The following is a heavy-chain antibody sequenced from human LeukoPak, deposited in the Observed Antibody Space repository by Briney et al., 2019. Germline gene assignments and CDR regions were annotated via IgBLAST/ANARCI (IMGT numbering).Heavy chain of an antibody. V-gene: IGHV1-2*02. CDR2: INPNSGGT. Sequence: GASVKVSCKASVYTFTGYYMHCVRHAPGQGLEGRGGINPNSGGTHYAQKFQGRVTMTRDTSLSTAYMELSRLRSDDTAVYYCPTGFIVVLPAEQDSWGPGTLVTVSS. CDR1: VYTFTGYY. J-gene: IGHJ4*02. D-gene: IGHD2-2*01. CDR3: PTGFIVVLPAEQDS.